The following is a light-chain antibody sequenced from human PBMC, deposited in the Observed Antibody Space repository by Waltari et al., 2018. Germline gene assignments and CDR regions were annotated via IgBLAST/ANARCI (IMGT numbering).Light chain of an antibody. CDR2: KAS. CDR3: QQYNSYWYT. V-gene: IGKV1-5*03. Sequence: DIQMTQSPSTLSASVGARVTITCRASQSISSWLAWYQQKPGKAPKLLIYKASSLESGVPSRFSGSGSGTEFTLTISSLQPDDFATYYCQQYNSYWYTFGQGTKLEIK. CDR1: QSISSW. J-gene: IGKJ2*01.